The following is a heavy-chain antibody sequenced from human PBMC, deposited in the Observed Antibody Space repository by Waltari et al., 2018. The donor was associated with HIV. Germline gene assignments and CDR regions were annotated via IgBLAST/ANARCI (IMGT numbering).Heavy chain of an antibody. J-gene: IGHJ2*01. Sequence: QVQLQQWGAGLLKPSETLSLTCAVYGGSFSLYSWNWIRQPPGKGLEWIGEVNESGRRNYNPSLKSRVTISLDTSKKQFSLKVNSWIAADTAIYYCARGPVAWGEAHNLHWYFDVWGRGTLVTVSS. D-gene: IGHD3-10*01. CDR2: VNESGRR. CDR3: ARGPVAWGEAHNLHWYFDV. V-gene: IGHV4-34*01. CDR1: GGSFSLYS.